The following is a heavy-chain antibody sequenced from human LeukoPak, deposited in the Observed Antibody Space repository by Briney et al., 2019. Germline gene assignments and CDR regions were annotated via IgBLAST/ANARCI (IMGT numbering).Heavy chain of an antibody. CDR1: GFTFSSYG. J-gene: IGHJ5*02. Sequence: GGSLRLSCAASGFTFSSYGMHWVRQAPGKGLEWVAVIWYDGSNKYYADSVKGRFTISRDNSKNTLYLQMNSLRAEDTAVYYCHYDFWSGYPPPWFDPWGQGTLVTVSS. CDR3: HYDFWSGYPPPWFDP. CDR2: IWYDGSNK. V-gene: IGHV3-33*01. D-gene: IGHD3-3*01.